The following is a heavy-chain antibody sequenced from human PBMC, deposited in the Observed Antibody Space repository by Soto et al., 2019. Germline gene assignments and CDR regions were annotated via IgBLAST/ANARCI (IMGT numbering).Heavy chain of an antibody. Sequence: SETLSLTCTVSGGSISSYYWSWIRQPPGKGLEWIGYIYYSGSTNYNPSLKSRVTISVDTSKNQFSLKLSSVTAADTAVYYCARAVSYGGFYYYGMDVWGQGTTVTVSS. CDR1: GGSISSYY. V-gene: IGHV4-59*01. CDR2: IYYSGST. J-gene: IGHJ6*02. D-gene: IGHD1-26*01. CDR3: ARAVSYGGFYYYGMDV.